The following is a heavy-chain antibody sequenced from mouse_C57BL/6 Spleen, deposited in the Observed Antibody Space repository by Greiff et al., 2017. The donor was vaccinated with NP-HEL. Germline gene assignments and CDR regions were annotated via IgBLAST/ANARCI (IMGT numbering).Heavy chain of an antibody. V-gene: IGHV1-22*01. CDR3: ARRYYYGSRAWFAY. Sequence: EVQRVESGPELVKPGASVKMSCKASGYTFTDYNMHWVKQSHGKSLEWIGYINPNNGGTSYNQKFKGKATLTVNKSSSTAYMELRSLTSEDSAVYYCARRYYYGSRAWFAYWGQGTLVTVSA. CDR2: INPNNGGT. D-gene: IGHD1-1*01. CDR1: GYTFTDYN. J-gene: IGHJ3*01.